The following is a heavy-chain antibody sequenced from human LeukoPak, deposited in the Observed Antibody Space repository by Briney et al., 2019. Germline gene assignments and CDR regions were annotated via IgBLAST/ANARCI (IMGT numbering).Heavy chain of an antibody. CDR2: IIPIFGTA. Sequence: SVKVSFKASGGTFISYAISWVRQAPGQGLEWMGGIIPIFGTANYAQKFQGRVTITADKSTSTAYMELSSLRSEDTAVYYCARDLIAAAAWWFDPWGQGTLVTVSS. J-gene: IGHJ5*02. V-gene: IGHV1-69*06. D-gene: IGHD6-13*01. CDR3: ARDLIAAAAWWFDP. CDR1: GGTFISYA.